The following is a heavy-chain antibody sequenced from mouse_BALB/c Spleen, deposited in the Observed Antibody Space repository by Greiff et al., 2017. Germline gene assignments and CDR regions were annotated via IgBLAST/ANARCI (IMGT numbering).Heavy chain of an antibody. J-gene: IGHJ4*01. D-gene: IGHD5-2*01. CDR3: AREGNTRDY. V-gene: IGHV1S81*02. CDR1: GYTFTSYW. CDR2: INPSNGRT. Sequence: QVQLQQPGAELVKPGASVKLSCKASGYTFTSYWMHWVKQRPGQGLEWLGEINPSNGRTNYNEKFKSKATLTVDKASSTAYMQLSSLTSEDSAVYYCAREGNTRDYWGQGTSVTVSS.